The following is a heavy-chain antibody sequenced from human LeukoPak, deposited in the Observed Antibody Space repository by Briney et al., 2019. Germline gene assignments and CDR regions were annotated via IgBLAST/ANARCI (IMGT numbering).Heavy chain of an antibody. D-gene: IGHD4-17*01. Sequence: GGSLRLSCVASGFTVSSNYMSWVRQAPGKGLEWVSVIYSGGSTYYADPVKGRFTISRDNSKNTLYLQMNSLRAEDTAVYYCARDFNGDYGYFDLWGRGTLVTVSS. CDR2: IYSGGST. CDR1: GFTVSSNY. CDR3: ARDFNGDYGYFDL. V-gene: IGHV3-66*02. J-gene: IGHJ2*01.